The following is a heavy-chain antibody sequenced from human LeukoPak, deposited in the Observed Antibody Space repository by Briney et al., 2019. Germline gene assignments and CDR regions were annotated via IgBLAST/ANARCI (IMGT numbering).Heavy chain of an antibody. J-gene: IGHJ5*02. V-gene: IGHV4-59*08. CDR1: GXSIRGNY. Sequence: SETLSLTCTVSGXSIRGNYGTWIREPPGKGLEWIGYIPDSGSPNYNPSLKGRVTISLDTSRNQFSLNLASVTAADTAAYYCARVNYRSGSHSSWFDPWGQGTVVTVSS. CDR2: IPDSGSP. CDR3: ARVNYRSGSHSSWFDP. D-gene: IGHD3-10*01.